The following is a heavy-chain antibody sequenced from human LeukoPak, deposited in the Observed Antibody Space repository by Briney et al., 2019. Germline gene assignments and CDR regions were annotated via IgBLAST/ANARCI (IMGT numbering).Heavy chain of an antibody. J-gene: IGHJ4*02. Sequence: GGSLRLSCTTSGFTFDDYAMSWVRQAPGKGLEWVGFIGSNAYGGTTEYAASVIGRFTISRDDSKSIAYLQVNSLKTEDTAVYYCTRARGYSYGYGDYWGPGTPVTVSS. V-gene: IGHV3-49*04. CDR1: GFTFDDYA. CDR3: TRARGYSYGYGDY. D-gene: IGHD5-18*01. CDR2: IGSNAYGGTT.